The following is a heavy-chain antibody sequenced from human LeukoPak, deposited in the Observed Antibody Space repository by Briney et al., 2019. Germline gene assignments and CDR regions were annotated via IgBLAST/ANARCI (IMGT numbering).Heavy chain of an antibody. Sequence: GGSLRLSCAATGFTFSSYAMSWVRQAPGKGLGWVSRIKSDGGLTNYADSVKGRFTISRDNTKNTLYLQLNSLRAEDTAVYYCATGNYNRPFDYWGQGTLVTVSS. CDR3: ATGNYNRPFDY. D-gene: IGHD1-7*01. V-gene: IGHV3-74*01. CDR2: IKSDGGLT. J-gene: IGHJ4*02. CDR1: GFTFSSYA.